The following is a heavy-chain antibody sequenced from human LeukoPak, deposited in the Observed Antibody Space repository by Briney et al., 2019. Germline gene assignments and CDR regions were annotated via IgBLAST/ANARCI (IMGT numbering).Heavy chain of an antibody. Sequence: SVKVSCKASGGTFSSYAISWVRQAPGQGLEWMGGIIPIFSTANYAQKFQGRVTITADESTSTAYMELSSLRSEDTAVYYCARDALKDGYNYVGYWGQGTLVTVSS. V-gene: IGHV1-69*13. CDR2: IIPIFSTA. J-gene: IGHJ4*02. CDR1: GGTFSSYA. CDR3: ARDALKDGYNYVGY. D-gene: IGHD5-24*01.